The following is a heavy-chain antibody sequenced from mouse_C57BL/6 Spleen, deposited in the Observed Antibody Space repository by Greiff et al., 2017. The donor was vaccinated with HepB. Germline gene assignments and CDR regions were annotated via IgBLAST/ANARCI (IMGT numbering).Heavy chain of an antibody. Sequence: VKLMESGPGLVAPSQSLSITCTVSGFSLTSYGVHWVRQPPGKGLEWLVVIWSDGSTTYNSALKSRLSISKDNSKSQVFLKMNSLQTDDTAMYYCARQRDYYGSSDWYFDVWGTGTTVTVSS. V-gene: IGHV2-6-1*01. D-gene: IGHD1-1*01. CDR2: IWSDGST. CDR3: ARQRDYYGSSDWYFDV. CDR1: GFSLTSYG. J-gene: IGHJ1*03.